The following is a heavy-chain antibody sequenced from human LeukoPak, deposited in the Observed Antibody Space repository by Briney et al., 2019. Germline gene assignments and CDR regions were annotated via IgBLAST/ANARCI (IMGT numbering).Heavy chain of an antibody. CDR3: ARGAYGDYPGY. Sequence: PGGSLRLSCAASGFTFSTYGMHWVRQAPGKGLEWVSFISSTSTHIYYTDSVKGRFTISRDNAKNSLYLQMNSLRAEDTAVYYCARGAYGDYPGYWGQGTLVTVSS. J-gene: IGHJ4*02. CDR1: GFTFSTYG. CDR2: ISSTSTHI. V-gene: IGHV3-21*01. D-gene: IGHD4-17*01.